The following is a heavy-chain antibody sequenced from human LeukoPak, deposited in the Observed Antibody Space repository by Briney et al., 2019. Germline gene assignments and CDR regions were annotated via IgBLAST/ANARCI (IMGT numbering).Heavy chain of an antibody. Sequence: SETLSLTCTVSGGSINIAGYYWSWIRQLPGKGLEWIGYIYYSGSTYYNPSLKSRVTISVDTSKNQFSLKLSSVTAADTAVYYCARSYCSGTTCPPLYPTHYYYGMDVWGQGTTVTVSS. CDR3: ARSYCSGTTCPPLYPTHYYYGMDV. J-gene: IGHJ6*02. D-gene: IGHD2-2*01. V-gene: IGHV4-31*03. CDR1: GGSINIAGYY. CDR2: IYYSGST.